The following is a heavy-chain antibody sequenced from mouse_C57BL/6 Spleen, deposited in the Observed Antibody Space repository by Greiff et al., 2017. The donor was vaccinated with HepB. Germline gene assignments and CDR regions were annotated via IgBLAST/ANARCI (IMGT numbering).Heavy chain of an antibody. CDR1: GYTFTDHT. J-gene: IGHJ1*03. D-gene: IGHD1-1*01. CDR3: AKSPPPYYGSSYWYFDG. Sequence: QVQLQQSDAELVKPGASVKISCKVSGYTFTDHTIHWMKQRPEQGLEWIGYIYPRDGSTKYNEKFKGKATLTADKSSSTAYMQLNSLTSEDSAVYFCAKSPPPYYGSSYWYFDGWGTGTTVTVSS. V-gene: IGHV1-78*01. CDR2: IYPRDGST.